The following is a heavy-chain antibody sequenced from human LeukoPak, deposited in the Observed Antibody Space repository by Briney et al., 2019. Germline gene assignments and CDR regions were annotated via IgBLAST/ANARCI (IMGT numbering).Heavy chain of an antibody. D-gene: IGHD4-17*01. CDR2: IYSGGST. V-gene: IGHV3-53*04. J-gene: IGHJ6*02. Sequence: PGGSLRLSCAASGFTVSSNYMSWVRQAPGKGLEWVSVIYSGGSTYYADSVKGRFTISRHNSKNTLYLQMNSLRAEDTAVYYCARFKAVTTDENYYYGMDVWGQGTTVTVSS. CDR1: GFTVSSNY. CDR3: ARFKAVTTDENYYYGMDV.